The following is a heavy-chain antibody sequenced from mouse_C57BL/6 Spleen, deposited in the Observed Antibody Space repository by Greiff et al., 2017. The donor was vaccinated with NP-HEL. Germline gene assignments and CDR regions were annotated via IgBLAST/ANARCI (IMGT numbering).Heavy chain of an antibody. CDR3: ARDYGSSLGYFDY. J-gene: IGHJ2*01. V-gene: IGHV1-69*01. CDR1: GYTFTSYW. Sequence: VQLKQPGAELVMPGASVKLSCKASGYTFTSYWMHWVKQRPGQGLEWIGEIDPSDSYTNYNQKFKGKSTLTVDKSSSTAYMQLSSLTSEDSAVYYCARDYGSSLGYFDYWGQGTTLTVSS. CDR2: IDPSDSYT. D-gene: IGHD1-1*01.